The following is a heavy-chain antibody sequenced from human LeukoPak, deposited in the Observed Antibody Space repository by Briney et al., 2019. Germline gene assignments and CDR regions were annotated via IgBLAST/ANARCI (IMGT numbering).Heavy chain of an antibody. CDR3: AKSYSSSRVNY. CDR2: IRYDGSNK. J-gene: IGHJ4*02. D-gene: IGHD6-13*01. CDR1: GFTFSSYG. V-gene: IGHV3-30*02. Sequence: PGGSLRLSCAASGFTFSSYGMHWVRQAPGKGLEWVAFIRYDGSNKYYADSVKGRFTISRDNSKNTLYLQMNSLRAEDTAVYYCAKSYSSSRVNYWGQGTLVTVSS.